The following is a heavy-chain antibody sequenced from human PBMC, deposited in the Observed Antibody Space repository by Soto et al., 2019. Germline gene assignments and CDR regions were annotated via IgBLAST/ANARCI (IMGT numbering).Heavy chain of an antibody. Sequence: QVQLVESGGGVVQPGRSLRLSCAASGFTFSSYAMHWVRRAPGKGLEWMAVMSYDGSNKYYADSVKGRFTISRDNSKNTLYLQMTSMGREATGLYCCARDGGAYWGQGTLVIVSS. V-gene: IGHV3-30-3*01. CDR3: ARDGGAY. J-gene: IGHJ4*02. CDR1: GFTFSSYA. CDR2: MSYDGSNK. D-gene: IGHD3-16*01.